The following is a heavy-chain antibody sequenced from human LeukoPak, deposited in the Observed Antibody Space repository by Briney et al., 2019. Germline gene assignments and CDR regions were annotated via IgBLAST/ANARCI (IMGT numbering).Heavy chain of an antibody. Sequence: GRSLRLSCAASGFTFSSYAMHWVRQAPGKGLEWVAVISYDGSNKYYADSVKGRFTISRDNSKNTLYLQMNSLRAEDTAEYYCASPYYYDSSGYPGYWGQGTLVTVSS. CDR3: ASPYYYDSSGYPGY. D-gene: IGHD3-22*01. CDR1: GFTFSSYA. J-gene: IGHJ4*02. V-gene: IGHV3-30*01. CDR2: ISYDGSNK.